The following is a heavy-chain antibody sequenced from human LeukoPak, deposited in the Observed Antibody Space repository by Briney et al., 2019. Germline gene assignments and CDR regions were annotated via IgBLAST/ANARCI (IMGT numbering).Heavy chain of an antibody. Sequence: GGSLRLSCAASGFTSSNYAMNWVRQAPGKGVEWVSAISGSGADTYYADSVKGRFTISRDNSKNTLYLQMNSLRAEDTAIYFCAKELRRSPTYYFDYWGQGTLVTVSS. CDR1: GFTSSNYA. CDR2: ISGSGADT. CDR3: AKELRRSPTYYFDY. V-gene: IGHV3-23*01. J-gene: IGHJ4*02. D-gene: IGHD2-15*01.